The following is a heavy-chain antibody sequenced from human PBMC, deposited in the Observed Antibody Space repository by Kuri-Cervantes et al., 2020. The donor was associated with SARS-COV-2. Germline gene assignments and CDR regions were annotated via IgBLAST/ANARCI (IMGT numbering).Heavy chain of an antibody. V-gene: IGHV4-59*01. CDR3: ARTIRDGYNGHYLDY. CDR2: IYYSGST. J-gene: IGHJ4*02. Sequence: SETLSLTCTVSGGSISSYYWSWIRQPPGKGLEWIGYIYYSGSTNYNPSLKSRVTISVDTSKNQFSLKLSSVTAADTAVYYCARTIRDGYNGHYLDYWGQGTLVTVSS. CDR1: GGSISSYY. D-gene: IGHD5-24*01.